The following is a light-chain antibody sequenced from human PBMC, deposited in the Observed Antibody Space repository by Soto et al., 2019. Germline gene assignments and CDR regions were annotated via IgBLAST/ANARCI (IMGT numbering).Light chain of an antibody. CDR1: QSIRGY. CDR3: KHYETLPLT. J-gene: IGKJ4*01. CDR2: DAY. V-gene: IGKV1-33*01. Sequence: DIQMTQSPSSLPASVGDRVTVTCRASQSIRGYLNWYQHKPGKAHKLLISDAYNLQTGVQSRLSGTASGSDFTFTISSLQPEDIATYYCKHYETLPLTFGGGTKVDIK.